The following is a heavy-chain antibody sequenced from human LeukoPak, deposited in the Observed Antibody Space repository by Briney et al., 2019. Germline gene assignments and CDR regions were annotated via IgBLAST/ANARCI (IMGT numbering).Heavy chain of an antibody. Sequence: KPSETLSLTCTVSGGSISSSSYYWGWIRQPPGKGLEWIGSIYYSGSTYYNPSLKSRVTISVDTSKSQFSLKLSSVTAADTAVYYCASWGTNDFWSGYYGPGDAFDIWGQGTMVTVSS. CDR1: GGSISSSSYY. CDR3: ASWGTNDFWSGYYGPGDAFDI. CDR2: IYYSGST. V-gene: IGHV4-39*01. J-gene: IGHJ3*02. D-gene: IGHD3-3*01.